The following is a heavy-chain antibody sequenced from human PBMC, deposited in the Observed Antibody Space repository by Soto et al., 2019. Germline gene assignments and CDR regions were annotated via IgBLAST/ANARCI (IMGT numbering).Heavy chain of an antibody. CDR1: GYTLTDLS. CDR3: VTHRSGRFLEWLPEGSLGY. CDR2: FYPEDGET. D-gene: IGHD3-3*01. V-gene: IGHV1-24*01. J-gene: IGHJ4*02. Sequence: APVKGSCKVSGYTLTDLSMQWVRQAPGKGLDWMGGFYPEDGETIYAQKFQGRVTMTEGTATDTAYMELSSLRSEDTAVYFCVTHRSGRFLEWLPEGSLGYWGQGTLVTVSS.